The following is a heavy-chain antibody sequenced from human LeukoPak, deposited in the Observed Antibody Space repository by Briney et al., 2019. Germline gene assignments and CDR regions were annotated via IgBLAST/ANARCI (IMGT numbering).Heavy chain of an antibody. CDR1: GGSISSYY. D-gene: IGHD3-3*01. CDR3: ARSDFWSGYYDY. V-gene: IGHV4-59*08. CDR2: IYYSGST. J-gene: IGHJ4*02. Sequence: SEALSLTCTVSGGSISSYYWSWIRQPPGKGLEWIGYIYYSGSTNYNPSLKSRVTISVDTSKNQFSLKLSSVTAADTAVYYCARSDFWSGYYDYWGQGTLVTVSS.